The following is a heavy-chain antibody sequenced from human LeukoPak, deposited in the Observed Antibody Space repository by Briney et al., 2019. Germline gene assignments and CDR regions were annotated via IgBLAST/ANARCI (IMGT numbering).Heavy chain of an antibody. CDR3: ASTSQYYYYYGMDV. CDR1: GGSISSGGYS. V-gene: IGHV4-30-2*01. J-gene: IGHJ6*02. Sequence: SQTLSLTCAVSGGSISSGGYSWSWIRQPPGKGLEWIGYIYHSGSTYYNPSLKSRVTISVDRSKNQFSVKLISVTAADTAVYYCASTSQYYYYYGMDVWGQGTTVTVSS. CDR2: IYHSGST.